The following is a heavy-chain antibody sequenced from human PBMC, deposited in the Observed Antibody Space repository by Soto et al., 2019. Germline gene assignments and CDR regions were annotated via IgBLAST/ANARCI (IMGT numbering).Heavy chain of an antibody. Sequence: QVQLQQWGAGLLKPSETLSLTCAVYGGSFSGYYWSWIRQPPGKGLEWIGEINHSGSTNYNPSLKSRVTISGDTSKNQFSLKLSSVTAADTAVYYWARVGGYCSSTSCYAGAYYYYMDVWGKGTTVTVSS. J-gene: IGHJ6*03. D-gene: IGHD2-2*01. V-gene: IGHV4-34*01. CDR1: GGSFSGYY. CDR2: INHSGST. CDR3: ARVGGYCSSTSCYAGAYYYYMDV.